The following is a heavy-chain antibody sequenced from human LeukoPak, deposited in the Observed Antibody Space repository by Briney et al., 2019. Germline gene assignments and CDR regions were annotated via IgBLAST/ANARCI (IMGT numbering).Heavy chain of an antibody. CDR2: MNPNSGNT. CDR1: GYTFTSYD. CDR3: ARGVNGWFDP. J-gene: IGHJ5*02. D-gene: IGHD2-8*01. Sequence: ASVKVSCKASGYTFTSYDINWVRQATGQGLEWMGWMNPNSGNTGYAQKFQGRVTMTRNTSITTAYMEVRSLRSEDTAVYYCARGVNGWFDPWGQGTPVTVSS. V-gene: IGHV1-8*01.